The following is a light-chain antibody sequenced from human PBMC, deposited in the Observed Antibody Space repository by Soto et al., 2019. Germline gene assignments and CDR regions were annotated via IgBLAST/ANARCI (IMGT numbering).Light chain of an antibody. Sequence: EFVLTQSPAILSLSPGEGATLSCRASQSVGNYLAWYHQKPGQAPRLLIYDASNRATGIPARFSGSGYGTDFTLTISSLEPEDVAVYYCHQRRNWLFSFGPGTKVDMK. J-gene: IGKJ3*01. CDR2: DAS. V-gene: IGKV3-11*01. CDR3: HQRRNWLFS. CDR1: QSVGNY.